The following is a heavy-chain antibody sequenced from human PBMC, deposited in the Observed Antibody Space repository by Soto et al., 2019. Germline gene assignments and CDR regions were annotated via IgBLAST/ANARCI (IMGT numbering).Heavy chain of an antibody. Sequence: SETLSLTCTVSGGSITTAGYSWSCIRQPPGKALEWIGYVYHTGNAYPKPSLKSRVTISLDRSKNQFSLKMTSVTAADTALYYCASRPFYYYGLDVWGQGTTVTVSS. CDR3: ASRPFYYYGLDV. CDR2: VYHTGNA. V-gene: IGHV4-30-2*01. J-gene: IGHJ6*02. CDR1: GGSITTAGYS.